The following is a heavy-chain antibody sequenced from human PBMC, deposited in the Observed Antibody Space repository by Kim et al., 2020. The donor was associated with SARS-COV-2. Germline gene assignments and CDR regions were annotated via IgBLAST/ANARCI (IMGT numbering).Heavy chain of an antibody. CDR2: ISYDGSNK. J-gene: IGHJ4*02. Sequence: GGSLRLSCAASGFTFSSYGMHWVRQAPGKGLEWVAVISYDGSNKYYADSVKGRFTISRDNSKNTLYLQMNSLRAEDTAVYYCAKDRKLAPLPHYWGQGTLVTVSS. V-gene: IGHV3-30*18. CDR1: GFTFSSYG. D-gene: IGHD6-13*01. CDR3: AKDRKLAPLPHY.